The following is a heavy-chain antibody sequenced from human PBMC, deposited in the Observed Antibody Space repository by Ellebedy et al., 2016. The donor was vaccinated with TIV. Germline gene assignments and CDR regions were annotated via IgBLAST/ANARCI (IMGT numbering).Heavy chain of an antibody. J-gene: IGHJ5*02. Sequence: AASVKVSCKASGYTFTGYYMHWVRQAPGQGLEWMGWINPNSGGTNYAQKFQGRVTMTRDTSISTAYMELSRLRSDDTAVYYCAREMVVPAAKGHNWFDPWGQGTLVTVSS. CDR3: AREMVVPAAKGHNWFDP. V-gene: IGHV1-2*02. CDR1: GYTFTGYY. D-gene: IGHD2-2*01. CDR2: INPNSGGT.